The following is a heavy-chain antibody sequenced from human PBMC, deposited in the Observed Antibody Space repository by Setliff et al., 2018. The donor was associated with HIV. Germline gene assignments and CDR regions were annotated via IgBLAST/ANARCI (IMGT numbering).Heavy chain of an antibody. CDR2: SHYSGSP. V-gene: IGHV4-61*05. D-gene: IGHD3-10*01. J-gene: IGHJ6*03. CDR3: ARGAITMVRSPYYMDV. CDR1: GGSISSSSYY. Sequence: SETLSLTCTVSGGSISSSSYYWGWIRQPPGKGLEWIGYSHYSGSPHYNPSLKSRVTISVDTSKNQFSLKLSSVTAADTAVYYCARGAITMVRSPYYMDVWGKGTTVTVSS.